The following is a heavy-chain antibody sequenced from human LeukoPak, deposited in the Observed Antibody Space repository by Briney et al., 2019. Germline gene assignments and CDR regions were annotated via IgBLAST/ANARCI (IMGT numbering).Heavy chain of an antibody. CDR1: GGSINNGSYY. CDR3: ARNRDGYNSFDY. CDR2: IYYSGSS. V-gene: IGHV4-31*03. D-gene: IGHD5-24*01. Sequence: SETLSLTCTVSGGSINNGSYYWSWIRQHPGKGLEWIGYIYYSGSSYYNPSLRSRVTISVDTSKNHFSLKLSSVTAADTAVYYCARNRDGYNSFDYWGQGTLVTVSS. J-gene: IGHJ4*02.